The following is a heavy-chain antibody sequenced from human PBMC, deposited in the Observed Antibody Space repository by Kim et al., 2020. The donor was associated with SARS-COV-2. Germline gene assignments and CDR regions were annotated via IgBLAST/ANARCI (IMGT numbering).Heavy chain of an antibody. CDR2: IRDDGGAK. CDR3: VRDDGHY. CDR1: GFAFYNYW. D-gene: IGHD4-17*01. J-gene: IGHJ4*02. V-gene: IGHV3-7*01. Sequence: GGSLRLSCTASGFAFYNYWMTWVRQAPGKGLEWVANIRDDGGAKYYADSVKGRFTISRDNTKNSLSLQLNSLRSDDTAVYYCVRDDGHYLGQGTLFTVSS.